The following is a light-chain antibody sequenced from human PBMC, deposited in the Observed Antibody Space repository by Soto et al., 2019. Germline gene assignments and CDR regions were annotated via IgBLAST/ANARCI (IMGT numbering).Light chain of an antibody. Sequence: QSVLTQPASVSGSPGQSITISCTGTSSDVGAYKYVSWYQQHPGKAPKLMIYDVSNRPSGVSDRFSGSKSGNTVSLTISGLQAEDEAEYYCSSYTRSSTYVFGTGTKVTVL. J-gene: IGLJ1*01. CDR2: DVS. CDR3: SSYTRSSTYV. CDR1: SSDVGAYKY. V-gene: IGLV2-14*01.